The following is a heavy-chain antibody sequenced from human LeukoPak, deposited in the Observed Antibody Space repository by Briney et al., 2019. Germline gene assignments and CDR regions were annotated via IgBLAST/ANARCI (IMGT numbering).Heavy chain of an antibody. CDR1: GYTFTGYY. CDR2: INPNSGGT. CDR3: ARGVKSVAGTIYFDY. J-gene: IGHJ4*02. D-gene: IGHD6-19*01. Sequence: ASVKVSCKASGYTFTGYYMHWVRQAPGQGLEWMGWINPNSGGTNYAQKFQGRVTMTRDTSISTAYMELSRLRSEDTAVYYCARGVKSVAGTIYFDYWGQGTLVTVSS. V-gene: IGHV1-2*02.